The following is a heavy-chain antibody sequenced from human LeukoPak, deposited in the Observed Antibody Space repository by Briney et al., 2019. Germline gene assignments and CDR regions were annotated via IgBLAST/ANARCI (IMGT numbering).Heavy chain of an antibody. CDR3: ARVGTAMGSSFDY. D-gene: IGHD5-18*01. Sequence: SETLSLTCTVSGGSVSSVSYYWSWIRRPPGKGLERIGYIYYSGSTNYNPSLKSRVNISVDTSKQQFSLKMSSVTAADTAVYYCARVGTAMGSSFDYWGQGTLVTVSS. V-gene: IGHV4-61*01. CDR1: GGSVSSVSYY. J-gene: IGHJ4*02. CDR2: IYYSGST.